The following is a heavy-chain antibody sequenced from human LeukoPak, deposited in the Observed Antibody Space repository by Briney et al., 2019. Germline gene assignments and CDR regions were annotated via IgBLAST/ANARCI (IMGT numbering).Heavy chain of an antibody. D-gene: IGHD6-13*01. CDR3: TRYPLSYSSNWHYYFDY. CDR2: ISGSNGNT. CDR1: GYTFTSYG. V-gene: IGHV1-18*01. Sequence: ASVKVSCKASGYTFTSYGVSWVRQAPGQGLEWMGWISGSNGNTNNAQKVQGRVSMTTDTSTSTAYMELRSLRSDDTAVYYCTRYPLSYSSNWHYYFDYWGQGTLLTVSS. J-gene: IGHJ4*02.